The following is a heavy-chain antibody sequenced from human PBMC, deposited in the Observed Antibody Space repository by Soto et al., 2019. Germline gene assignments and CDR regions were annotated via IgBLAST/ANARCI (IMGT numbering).Heavy chain of an antibody. V-gene: IGHV3-23*01. CDR3: AKPPILTGYDNDPDP. Sequence: GGSLRLSCAASGFTFSSYAMSWVRQAPGKGLEWVSGISGSGGSTHYADSVKGRFPISRDNSKNTLYLQMNSLRAEDTAVYYCAKPPILTGYDNDPDPWGQGTLVTVSS. D-gene: IGHD3-9*01. J-gene: IGHJ5*02. CDR2: ISGSGGST. CDR1: GFTFSSYA.